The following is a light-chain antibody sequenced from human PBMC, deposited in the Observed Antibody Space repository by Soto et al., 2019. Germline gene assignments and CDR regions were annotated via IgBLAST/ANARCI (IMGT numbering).Light chain of an antibody. CDR1: SSNIGHNA. J-gene: IGLJ2*01. CDR3: ASWDDSLSGVV. Sequence: QSVLTQPPSVSAAPRQGVTISCSGSSSNIGHNAVSWYQQLPGKAPKLLVYYDDLLPSGVSDRFSGSKSGTSASLAISGLQTEDEAVYYCASWDDSLSGVVFGGGTKLTVL. V-gene: IGLV1-36*01. CDR2: YDD.